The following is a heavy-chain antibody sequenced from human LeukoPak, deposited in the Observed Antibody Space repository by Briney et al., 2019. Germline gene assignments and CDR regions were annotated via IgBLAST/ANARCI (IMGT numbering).Heavy chain of an antibody. CDR1: GITLSNYG. CDR3: AKRGVVIRVILVGFHKEAYYFDS. D-gene: IGHD3-22*01. V-gene: IGHV3-23*01. CDR2: ISDSGGRT. Sequence: PGGSLRLSCAVSGITLSNYGMSWVRQAPGKGLEWVAGISDSGGRTNYADSVKGRFTICRDNPKNTLYLQMNSLRAGDTAVYFCAKRGVVIRVILVGFHKEAYYFDSWGQGALVTVSS. J-gene: IGHJ4*02.